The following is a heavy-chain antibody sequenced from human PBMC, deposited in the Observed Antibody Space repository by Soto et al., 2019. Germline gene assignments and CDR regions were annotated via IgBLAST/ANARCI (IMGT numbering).Heavy chain of an antibody. CDR1: GFTFSSYA. D-gene: IGHD6-19*01. CDR3: ARGLIAVAGTFDY. J-gene: IGHJ4*02. V-gene: IGHV3-30-3*01. CDR2: ISYDGSNK. Sequence: QVQLVESGGGVVQPGRSLRLSCPASGFTFSSYAMHWVRQAPGKRLEWVAVISYDGSNKYYADSVKGRITISRDVSKNTLYPQMSSLGAEDTAGYYCARGLIAVAGTFDYWGQGTLVTVSS.